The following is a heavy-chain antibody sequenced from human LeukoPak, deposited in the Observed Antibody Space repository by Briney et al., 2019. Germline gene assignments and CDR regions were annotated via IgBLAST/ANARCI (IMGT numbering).Heavy chain of an antibody. Sequence: GGSLTLSCAASAFTFSSYAMSWLRQAPGKGLEWVSAISGSGGSTYYADSGKGRFTTSRDNSKNTLYLQMNSLRAEDTAVYYCAKDAPVIVVVPAANSWGQGTLVTVSS. D-gene: IGHD2-2*01. V-gene: IGHV3-23*01. CDR1: AFTFSSYA. CDR2: ISGSGGST. CDR3: AKDAPVIVVVPAANS. J-gene: IGHJ4*02.